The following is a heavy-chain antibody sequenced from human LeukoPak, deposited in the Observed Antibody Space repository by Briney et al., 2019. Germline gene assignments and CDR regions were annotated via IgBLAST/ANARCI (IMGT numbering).Heavy chain of an antibody. V-gene: IGHV1-69*05. D-gene: IGHD3-22*01. CDR1: GYTFTSYG. Sequence: SVKVSCKASGYTFTSYGISWVRQAPGQGLEWMGGIIPIFGTANYAQKFQGRVTITTDESTSTAYMELSSLRSEDTAVYYCASADSSGLNYFDYWGQGTLVTVSS. CDR3: ASADSSGLNYFDY. CDR2: IIPIFGTA. J-gene: IGHJ4*02.